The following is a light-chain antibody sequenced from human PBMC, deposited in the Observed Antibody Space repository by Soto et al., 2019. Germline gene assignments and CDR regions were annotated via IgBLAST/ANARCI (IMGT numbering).Light chain of an antibody. Sequence: QSVLTQPASVSGSPGQSITISCTGTSSDVGGYYYVSWYQHHPGKAPKLMIYQVSNRPSGVSNRFSGPKSGNTASLTISGLQAEDEADYYCSSYTSSNTFYVFGTGTKVTVL. CDR1: SSDVGGYYY. CDR3: SSYTSSNTFYV. V-gene: IGLV2-14*01. CDR2: QVS. J-gene: IGLJ1*01.